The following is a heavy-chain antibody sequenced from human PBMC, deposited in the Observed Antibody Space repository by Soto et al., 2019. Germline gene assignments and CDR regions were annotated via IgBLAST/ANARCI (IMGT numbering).Heavy chain of an antibody. Sequence: PSETLSLTCTVSGGSISSYYWSWIRQPPGKGLEWIGYIYYSGSTNHNPSLKSRVTISVDTSKNQFSLKLSSVTAADTAVYYCARSQTTVTSYDYWGQGTLVTVSS. CDR3: ARSQTTVTSYDY. CDR2: IYYSGST. J-gene: IGHJ4*02. D-gene: IGHD4-17*01. CDR1: GGSISSYY. V-gene: IGHV4-59*12.